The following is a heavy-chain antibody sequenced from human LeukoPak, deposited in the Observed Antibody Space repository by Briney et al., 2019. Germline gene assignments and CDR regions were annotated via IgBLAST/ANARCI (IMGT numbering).Heavy chain of an antibody. CDR1: GFTFSSYA. J-gene: IGHJ4*02. Sequence: GGSLRLSCAASGFTFSSYAMHWVRQAPGKGLEWVAVISYDGSNKYYADSVKGRFTISRDNSKNTLYLQMNSLRAEDTAVYYCASTGMVRGDDYWGQGTLVTVSS. V-gene: IGHV3-30-3*01. CDR2: ISYDGSNK. D-gene: IGHD3-10*01. CDR3: ASTGMVRGDDY.